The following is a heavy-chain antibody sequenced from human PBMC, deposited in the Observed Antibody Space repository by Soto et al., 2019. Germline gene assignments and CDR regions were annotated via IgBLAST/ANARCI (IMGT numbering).Heavy chain of an antibody. V-gene: IGHV3-21*01. CDR1: GFTFSSYS. CDR2: ISSSSSYI. CDR3: ARDLLRSGWSSQPPD. D-gene: IGHD6-19*01. Sequence: PGGSLRLSCAASGFTFSSYSMNWVRQAPGKGLEWVSSISSSSSYIYYADSVKGRFTISRDNAKNSLYLQMNSLRAEDTAVYYCARDLLRSGWSSQPPDWGQGTLVTVSS. J-gene: IGHJ4*02.